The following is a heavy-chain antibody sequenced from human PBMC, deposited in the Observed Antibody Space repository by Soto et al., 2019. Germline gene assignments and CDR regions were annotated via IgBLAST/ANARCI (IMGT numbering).Heavy chain of an antibody. V-gene: IGHV4-34*01. CDR2: IGYNRIG. J-gene: IGHJ5*02. CDR1: GGSFSGYY. CDR3: ARSGGKDAKYGWFVP. D-gene: IGHD3-10*01. Sequence: QVQLQQWGAGVLKPSETLSLTCAVYGGSFSGYYWSWIRRPPGKGSEWIWEIGYNRIGNYNPSLKSRVTILVDTSKNQFSLKLSSVTAADTAVYYCARSGGKDAKYGWFVPWGQGTLVTVSS.